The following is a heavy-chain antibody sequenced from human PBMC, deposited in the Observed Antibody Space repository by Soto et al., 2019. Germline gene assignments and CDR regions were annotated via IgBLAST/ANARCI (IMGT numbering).Heavy chain of an antibody. Sequence: QVQLVQSGAEVKKPGASVKVSCKASVYTFTSYGISWVRQAPGQGLEWMGWISAYNGNTNYAQKLQGRVTMTTDTSTSTAYRELRSLRSDDTAVYYCAIGGNVWVRRHAFDIWCQGTMVTVSS. V-gene: IGHV1-18*01. D-gene: IGHD1-26*01. J-gene: IGHJ3*02. CDR2: ISAYNGNT. CDR1: VYTFTSYG. CDR3: AIGGNVWVRRHAFDI.